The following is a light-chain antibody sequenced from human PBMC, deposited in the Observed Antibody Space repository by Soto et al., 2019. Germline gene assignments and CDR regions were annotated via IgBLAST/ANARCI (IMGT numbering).Light chain of an antibody. CDR2: AAS. V-gene: IGKV1-6*01. J-gene: IGKJ1*01. Sequence: AIQVTKSPSSLSASVGDRVTISCRASQGIGNDLGWYQQKPGKAPKLLIYAASTLQTGVASRFSGSGSGTDFTLTISSLQPEDFATYYCLQEYIYPWTFGQGTKVEIK. CDR3: LQEYIYPWT. CDR1: QGIGND.